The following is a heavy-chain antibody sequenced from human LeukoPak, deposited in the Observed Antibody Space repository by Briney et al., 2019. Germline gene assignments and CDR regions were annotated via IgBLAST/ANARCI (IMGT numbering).Heavy chain of an antibody. J-gene: IGHJ3*02. D-gene: IGHD1-26*01. CDR2: IYTSGST. V-gene: IGHV4-61*02. CDR3: ARVRTCWSYYGGRSFDI. Sequence: SETLSLTCTVSGGSISSGSYYWSWIRQPAGKGLEWIGRIYTSGSTNYNPSLKSRVTISVDTSKNQFSLKLSSVTAADTAVYYCARVRTCWSYYGGRSFDIWGQGTMVTVSS. CDR1: GGSISSGSYY.